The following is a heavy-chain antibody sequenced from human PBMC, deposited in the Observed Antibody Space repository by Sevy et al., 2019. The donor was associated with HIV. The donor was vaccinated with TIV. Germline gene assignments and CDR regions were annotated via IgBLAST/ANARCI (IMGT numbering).Heavy chain of an antibody. CDR2: FRSSGSTI. J-gene: IGHJ4*02. CDR1: GFTFSDYY. D-gene: IGHD3-22*01. Sequence: GGSLRLSCAASGFTFSDYYMSWIRQAPDKGLEWVSYFRSSGSTIYYADSVKGRFTISRDNAKNSLYLQMNSLRAEDTAVYYCAREGRNYYDSSGYRPFDYWGQGTLVTVSS. V-gene: IGHV3-11*01. CDR3: AREGRNYYDSSGYRPFDY.